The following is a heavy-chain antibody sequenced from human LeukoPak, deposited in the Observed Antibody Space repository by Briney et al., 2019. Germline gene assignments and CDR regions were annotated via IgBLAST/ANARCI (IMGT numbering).Heavy chain of an antibody. D-gene: IGHD3-10*01. CDR2: ISYDGSNK. CDR3: ARPRDGSGSYTPHPDY. J-gene: IGHJ4*02. CDR1: GFTFSSYA. V-gene: IGHV3-30-3*01. Sequence: GRSLRLSCAASGFTFSSYAMHWVRQAPGKGLEWVAVISYDGSNKYYADSVKRRFTISRDNSKNTLYLQMNSLRAEDTAVYYCARPRDGSGSYTPHPDYWGQGTLVTVSS.